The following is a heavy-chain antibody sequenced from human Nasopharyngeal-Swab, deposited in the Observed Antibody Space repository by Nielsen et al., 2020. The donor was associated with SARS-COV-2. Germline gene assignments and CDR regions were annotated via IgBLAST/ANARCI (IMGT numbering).Heavy chain of an antibody. V-gene: IGHV3-73*01. Sequence: GESLKISCAASGIAFSGSAMHWGRQASGKGLEWVGRIRSKANSYATAYAASVKGRFTIPRDDSKNTAYLQMNSLKTEDSAVYYCARGPPYSGRYWDAFDIWGQGTMVTVSS. J-gene: IGHJ3*02. CDR2: IRSKANSYAT. D-gene: IGHD1-26*01. CDR1: GIAFSGSA. CDR3: ARGPPYSGRYWDAFDI.